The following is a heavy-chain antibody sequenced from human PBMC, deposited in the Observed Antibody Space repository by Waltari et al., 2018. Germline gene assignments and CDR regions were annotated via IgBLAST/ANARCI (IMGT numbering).Heavy chain of an antibody. CDR1: GFSCGRDA. J-gene: IGHJ3*02. D-gene: IGHD1-26*01. CDR3: AKDWESAFDI. V-gene: IGHV3-23*04. Sequence: EVQMVESGGGLEKTGGYLRRSCAASGFSCGRDALIWVRQAPGKGLEWVSAISGSGGSTYYADSVKGRFTISRDNSKNTLYLQMNSLRAEDTAVYYCAKDWESAFDIWGQGTMVTVSS. CDR2: ISGSGGST.